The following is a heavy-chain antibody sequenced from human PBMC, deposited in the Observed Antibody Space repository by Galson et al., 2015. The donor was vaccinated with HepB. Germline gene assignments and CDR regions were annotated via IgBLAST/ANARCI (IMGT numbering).Heavy chain of an antibody. CDR1: GFSFSKYG. D-gene: IGHD3-10*01. CDR3: AKEGAPHYNDSGMDV. J-gene: IGHJ6*02. CDR2: ISYDGSDK. V-gene: IGHV3-30*18. Sequence: SLRLSCAASGFSFSKYGIHWVRQAPGKGLEWVAFISYDGSDKYYEDSVKGRFTISRDNSKNTLFLQMNSLRSEDAAVYYCAKEGAPHYNDSGMDVWGQGTTVTVSS.